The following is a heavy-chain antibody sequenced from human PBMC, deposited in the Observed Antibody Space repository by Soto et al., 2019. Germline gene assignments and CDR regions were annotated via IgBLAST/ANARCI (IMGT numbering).Heavy chain of an antibody. V-gene: IGHV1-46*01. D-gene: IGHD5-18*01. CDR2: INPSGGST. Sequence: ASVKVSCKASGYTFTSYYMHWVRQAPGQGLEWMGIINPSGGSTSYAQKFQGRVTMTRDTSTSTVYMELSSLRSEDTAVYYCARPTAMGNYYYGMDVWGQGTTVTVSS. CDR3: ARPTAMGNYYYGMDV. CDR1: GYTFTSYY. J-gene: IGHJ6*02.